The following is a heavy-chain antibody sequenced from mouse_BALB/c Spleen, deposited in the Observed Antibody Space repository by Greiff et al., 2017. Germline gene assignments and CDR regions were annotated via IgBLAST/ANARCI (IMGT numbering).Heavy chain of an antibody. CDR2: ISSGGSYT. V-gene: IGHV5-6-4*01. D-gene: IGHD2-14*01. Sequence: EVQLVESGGGLVKPGGSLKLSCAASGFTFSSYTMSWVRQTPEKRLEWVATISSGGSYTYYPDSVKGRFTISRDNAKNTLYLQMSSLKSEDTAMYYCTREKVPGFDYWGQGTTLTVSS. CDR3: TREKVPGFDY. J-gene: IGHJ2*01. CDR1: GFTFSSYT.